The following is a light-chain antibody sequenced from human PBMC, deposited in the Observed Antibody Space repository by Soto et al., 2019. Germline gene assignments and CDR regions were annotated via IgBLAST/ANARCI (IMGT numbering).Light chain of an antibody. Sequence: QSALTQPPSASGSPGQSVTISCTGTSSDVGGYNYVSWYQQHPGKAPKLMIYEVTKRPSGVPDRFSGSKSGNTASLTVSGLQAEDEADYLCCSHAGDNTYVFGTGTKLTVL. CDR3: CSHAGDNTYV. CDR2: EVT. V-gene: IGLV2-8*01. J-gene: IGLJ1*01. CDR1: SSDVGGYNY.